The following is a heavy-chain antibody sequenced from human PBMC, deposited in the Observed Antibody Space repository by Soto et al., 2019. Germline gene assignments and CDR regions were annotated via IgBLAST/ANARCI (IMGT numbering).Heavy chain of an antibody. D-gene: IGHD6-25*01. CDR1: GFTFSNYA. V-gene: IGHV3-23*01. J-gene: IGHJ4*02. Sequence: EVQLLESGGGLVQPGRSLRLSCAASGFTFSNYAMSWVRQAPGQGLDWVSAISGSGGTTYYADSVKGRFTISRDNSKNTLFLQMNSLGAEDAAVYYCAEFFVVRGSNSGWPWSFHYWGQGTLVTVSS. CDR2: ISGSGGTT. CDR3: AEFFVVRGSNSGWPWSFHY.